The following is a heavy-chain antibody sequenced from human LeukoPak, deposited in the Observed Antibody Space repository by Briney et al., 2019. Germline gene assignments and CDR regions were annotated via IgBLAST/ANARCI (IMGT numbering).Heavy chain of an antibody. Sequence: SETLSLTCIVSGGSISSTNYFWGWIRQPPGKGLEWIGTMDYSGRTYNNLSLRSPVTITIDTSKNQFSLKLHSVTAADTAVYYCARLYRSGWSFDFWGQGTLVSVSS. CDR3: ARLYRSGWSFDF. CDR1: GGSISSTNYF. CDR2: MDYSGRT. V-gene: IGHV4-39*01. J-gene: IGHJ4*02. D-gene: IGHD6-19*01.